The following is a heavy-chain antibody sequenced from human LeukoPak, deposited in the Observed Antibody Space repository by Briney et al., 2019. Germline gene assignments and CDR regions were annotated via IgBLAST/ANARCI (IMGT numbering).Heavy chain of an antibody. CDR3: ARAKDPLPSSLFASDY. D-gene: IGHD2-15*01. CDR1: GFTFSSYW. V-gene: IGHV3-7*03. Sequence: GGSLRLSCAAFGFTFSSYWMSWVRQAPGKGLEWVANIKQDGSEKYYVDSVKGRFTISRDNVKNSLSLQMNSLRAEDTAVYYCARAKDPLPSSLFASDYWGQGTLVTVSS. CDR2: IKQDGSEK. J-gene: IGHJ4*02.